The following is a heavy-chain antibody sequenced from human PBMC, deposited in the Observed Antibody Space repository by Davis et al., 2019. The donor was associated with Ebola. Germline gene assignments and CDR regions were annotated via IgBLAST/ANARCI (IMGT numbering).Heavy chain of an antibody. Sequence: SVKVSCKASGGTFSSYAISWVRQAPGQGLEWMGGIIPIFGTANYAQKFQGRVTITADESTSTAYMELSSLRSEDTAVHYCARVENPGYCSSTSCSMRRWFDPWGQGTLVTVSS. CDR3: ARVENPGYCSSTSCSMRRWFDP. D-gene: IGHD2-2*01. CDR2: IIPIFGTA. J-gene: IGHJ5*02. CDR1: GGTFSSYA. V-gene: IGHV1-69*13.